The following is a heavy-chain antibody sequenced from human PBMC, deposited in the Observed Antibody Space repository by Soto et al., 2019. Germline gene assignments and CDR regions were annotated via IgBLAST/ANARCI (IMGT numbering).Heavy chain of an antibody. V-gene: IGHV1-69*08. J-gene: IGHJ3*02. CDR3: ARDLAGTTTTIGAFDI. CDR2: IIPILGIE. Sequence: QVQLVQSGAEVKKPGSSVKVSCKASGGTFSSYTISWVRQAPGQGLEWMGRIIPILGIENYAQKFQGRVTITADKSTSTAYMELSSLRSEDTAVYYCARDLAGTTTTIGAFDIWGQGTMVTVSS. D-gene: IGHD1-1*01. CDR1: GGTFSSYT.